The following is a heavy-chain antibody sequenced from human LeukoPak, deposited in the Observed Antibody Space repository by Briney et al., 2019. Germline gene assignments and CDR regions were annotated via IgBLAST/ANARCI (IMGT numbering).Heavy chain of an antibody. CDR2: IYSGGST. CDR3: AGGYSSSCDY. CDR1: GFTVSSNY. Sequence: GGSLRRSCASSGFTVSSNYMSWVRQAPGKGLKWVSVIYSGGSTYYADSVKGRFTISRDNSKNTLYLQMNSLRAEDTAVYYCAGGYSSSCDYWGQGTLVTVSS. D-gene: IGHD6-13*01. J-gene: IGHJ4*02. V-gene: IGHV3-53*01.